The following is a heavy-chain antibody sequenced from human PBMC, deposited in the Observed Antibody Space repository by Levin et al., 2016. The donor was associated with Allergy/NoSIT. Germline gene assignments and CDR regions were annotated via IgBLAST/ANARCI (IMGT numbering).Heavy chain of an antibody. V-gene: IGHV4-59*12. CDR2: VQNSGNT. D-gene: IGHD3-10*01. J-gene: IGHJ6*02. Sequence: WIRQPPGKGLEWIGYVQNSGNTKDNPSLASRVTMSLDTPTNQFSLRLKSVTAADTAVYYCARVDISRAYGVDVWGQGTTVTVSS. CDR3: ARVDISRAYGVDV.